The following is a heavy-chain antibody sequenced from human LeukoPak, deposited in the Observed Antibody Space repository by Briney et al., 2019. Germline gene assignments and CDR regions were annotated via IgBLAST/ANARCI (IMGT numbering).Heavy chain of an antibody. J-gene: IGHJ4*02. V-gene: IGHV1-8*01. CDR2: MNPNSGNT. CDR3: ARDWTYYYDSSGYSAFDY. Sequence: ASVKVSCKASGYTFTSYDINWVRQATGQGLEWMGWMNPNSGNTGYAQKFQGRVTMTRHTSISTAYMELSSLRSEDTAVYYCARDWTYYYDSSGYSAFDYWGQGTLVTVSS. D-gene: IGHD3-22*01. CDR1: GYTFTSYD.